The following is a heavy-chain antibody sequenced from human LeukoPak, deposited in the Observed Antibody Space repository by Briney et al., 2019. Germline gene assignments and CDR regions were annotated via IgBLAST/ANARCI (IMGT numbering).Heavy chain of an antibody. J-gene: IGHJ6*02. Sequence: GGSLRLFCAASGFTFSSFGTHWARHAPGKGLEGVADIRYDGSNKYYADSAKGRFTISRDNSKNTLYVPMNSQSAGDTPVYNCARDLRAFDCSSASRYNGVGMDVWGQGTTVTVSS. V-gene: IGHV3-33*01. CDR3: ARDLRAFDCSSASRYNGVGMDV. CDR1: GFTFSSFG. D-gene: IGHD2-2*02. CDR2: IRYDGSNK.